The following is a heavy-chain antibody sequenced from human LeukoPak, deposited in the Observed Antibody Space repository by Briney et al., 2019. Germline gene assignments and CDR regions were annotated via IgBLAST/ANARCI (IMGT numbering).Heavy chain of an antibody. CDR2: INSDGSST. D-gene: IGHD6-25*01. Sequence: GGSLRLSCAASGFTFSSYWMHWVRQAPGKGLVWVSRINSDGSSTSYADSVKGRFTISRDNAKNTLYLQMNSLRAEGTAVYYCARGSTARQAFDIWGQGTMVTVSS. CDR3: ARGSTARQAFDI. J-gene: IGHJ3*02. CDR1: GFTFSSYW. V-gene: IGHV3-74*01.